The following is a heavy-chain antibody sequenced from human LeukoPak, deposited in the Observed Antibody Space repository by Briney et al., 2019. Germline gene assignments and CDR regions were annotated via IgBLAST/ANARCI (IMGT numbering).Heavy chain of an antibody. CDR2: IYSSGVT. D-gene: IGHD5-24*01. Sequence: SETLSLTCTVSGGSFSSGTYYWTWIRQPAGKGLEWIGRIYSSGVTNYNPSLKGRVTISVDTSRNQFSLRLSSVTAADTAVYYCARETPRRDAYNYNYYYYMDVWGKGTTVTISS. CDR3: ARETPRRDAYNYNYYYYMDV. CDR1: GGSFSSGTYY. J-gene: IGHJ6*03. V-gene: IGHV4-61*02.